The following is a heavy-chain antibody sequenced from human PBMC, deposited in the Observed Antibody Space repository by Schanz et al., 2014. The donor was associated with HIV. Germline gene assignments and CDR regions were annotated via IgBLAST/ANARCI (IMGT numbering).Heavy chain of an antibody. J-gene: IGHJ5*02. CDR1: GFDFSNYA. CDR2: ISGVGGSK. D-gene: IGHD6-6*01. V-gene: IGHV3-23*01. CDR3: VGHGSSSS. Sequence: EVQLSESGGGSILSGGPLRLSCAASGFDFSNYAMTWVRQAPGKGLEWVSSISGVGGSKYYADSVKGRFTISRDNSKSTLYLQMNRLRAEDTAVYYCVGHGSSSSWGLGTLVTVSS.